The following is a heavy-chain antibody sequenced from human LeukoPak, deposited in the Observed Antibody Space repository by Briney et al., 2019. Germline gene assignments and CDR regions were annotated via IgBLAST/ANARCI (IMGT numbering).Heavy chain of an antibody. Sequence: PGGSLRHSCAASEFTFNRYWMSWVRQAPGKGLQWVANIKQDGSEAHYVDSVKGRFTISRDNAKNSLSLQMNSLNVDDTGVYFCTRDALFGSGRTHLDFWSQGTLVSVSS. CDR3: TRDALFGSGRTHLDF. CDR1: EFTFNRYW. J-gene: IGHJ4*02. V-gene: IGHV3-7*04. D-gene: IGHD3-10*01. CDR2: IKQDGSEA.